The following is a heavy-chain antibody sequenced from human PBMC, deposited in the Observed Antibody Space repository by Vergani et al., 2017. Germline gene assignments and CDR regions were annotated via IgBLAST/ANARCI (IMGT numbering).Heavy chain of an antibody. CDR3: ARMGGYDEGDAFRIGYFDS. CDR1: GDSISSGVYY. V-gene: IGHV4-31*03. CDR2: IYFTGST. Sequence: QVQLQESGPGLVKPLQTLSLTCSVSGDSISSGVYYWNWIRQHPGKGLEWIGYIYFTGSTHHNPSLRRRINMSVDTSKNQFSLKLNSVTAADTAMYYCARMGGYDEGDAFRIGYFDSWGPGILVTVTS. J-gene: IGHJ4*02. D-gene: IGHD3-22*01.